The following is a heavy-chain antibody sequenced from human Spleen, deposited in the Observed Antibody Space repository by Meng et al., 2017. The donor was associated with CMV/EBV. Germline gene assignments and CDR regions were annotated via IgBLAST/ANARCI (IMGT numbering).Heavy chain of an antibody. CDR1: GFTFSSHW. CDR3: AREGAYCGGDCQYNWFDP. V-gene: IGHV3-74*01. J-gene: IGHJ5*02. D-gene: IGHD2-21*01. Sequence: GESLKISCAASGFTFSSHWMHWVRQTPGKGLVWVSRINSDGSTTNYADSVKGRFTISRDNAQNTLYLQMNSLRAEDTAVYYCAREGAYCGGDCQYNWFDPWGQGTLVTVSS. CDR2: INSDGSTT.